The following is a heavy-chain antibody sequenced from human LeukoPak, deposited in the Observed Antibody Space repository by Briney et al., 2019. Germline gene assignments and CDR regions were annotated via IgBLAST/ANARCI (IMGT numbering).Heavy chain of an antibody. V-gene: IGHV1-18*01. CDR2: ISAYNGNT. CDR3: ARDLIAAAGTWHDAFDI. D-gene: IGHD6-13*01. Sequence: ASVKVSCKASGYTFTSYGTSWVRQAPGHGLEWMGWISAYNGNTIYTQQLQGRVTMTTDTSTSTAYMELRSLRSDDTAVYYCARDLIAAAGTWHDAFDIWGQGTMVTVSS. CDR1: GYTFTSYG. J-gene: IGHJ3*02.